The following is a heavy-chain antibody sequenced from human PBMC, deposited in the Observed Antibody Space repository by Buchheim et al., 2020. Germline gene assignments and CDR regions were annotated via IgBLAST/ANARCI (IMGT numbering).Heavy chain of an antibody. V-gene: IGHV3-48*01. Sequence: EVQLVESGGGLVQPGGSLRLSCAASGFTSSSYSMNWVRQAPGKGLEWVSYISSSSSTIYYADSVKGRFTISRDNAKNSLYLQMNSLRAEDTTVYYCARDFYAFEELYCYYYGMDVWGQGTT. CDR3: ARDFYAFEELYCYYYGMDV. CDR1: GFTSSSYS. J-gene: IGHJ6*01. D-gene: IGHD3-10*01. CDR2: ISSSSSTI.